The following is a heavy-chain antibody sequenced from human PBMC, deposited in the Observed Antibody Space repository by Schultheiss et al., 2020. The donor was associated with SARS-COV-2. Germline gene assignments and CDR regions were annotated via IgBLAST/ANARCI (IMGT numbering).Heavy chain of an antibody. D-gene: IGHD3-3*01. CDR3: ARGVSGRRYYYGMDV. J-gene: IGHJ6*02. V-gene: IGHV4-31*03. CDR2: IYYSGST. Sequence: SETLSLTCTVSGGSVSSSSYYWGWIRQPPGKGLEWIGYIYYSGSTYYNPSLKSRVTISVDTSKNQFSLKLSSVTAADTAVYYCARGVSGRRYYYGMDVWGQGTTVTVSS. CDR1: GGSVSSSSYY.